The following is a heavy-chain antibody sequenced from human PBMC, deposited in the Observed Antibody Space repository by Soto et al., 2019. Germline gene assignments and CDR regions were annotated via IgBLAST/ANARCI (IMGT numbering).Heavy chain of an antibody. CDR2: TWYDGSDI. CDR3: ARDHRDSSGFYDWFDP. V-gene: IGHV3-33*01. CDR1: GFSFSNFG. D-gene: IGHD3-22*01. Sequence: RCLVRPCSASGFSFSNFGMHWVRQAPGKGLEWVAVTWYDGSDIHYADSVKGRFTISRDNSKNTLYLHMTSLRAEDTAVYYSARDHRDSSGFYDWFDPWGQGTLVTVYS. J-gene: IGHJ5*02.